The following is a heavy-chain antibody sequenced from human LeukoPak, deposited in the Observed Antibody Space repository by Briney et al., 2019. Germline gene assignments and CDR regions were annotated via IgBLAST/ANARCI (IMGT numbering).Heavy chain of an antibody. CDR3: ARDISGYVDYYYYMDV. CDR2: ITSSSSYI. J-gene: IGHJ6*03. D-gene: IGHD5-12*01. V-gene: IGHV3-21*01. CDR1: GFTFTSYN. Sequence: GGSLRLSCAASGFTFTSYNMNWVRQAPGKGLEWVSSITSSSSYIYYADSVKGRFTISRDNAKNSLYLQMNSLRAEDTAVYYCARDISGYVDYYYYMDVWGKGTTVTVSS.